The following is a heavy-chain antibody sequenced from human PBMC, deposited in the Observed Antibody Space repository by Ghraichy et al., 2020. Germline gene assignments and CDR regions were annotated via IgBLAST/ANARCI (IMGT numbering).Heavy chain of an antibody. CDR1: GGSISSYY. V-gene: IGHV4-59*01. CDR3: AREEYYYDSSGYFGY. CDR2: IYYSGST. J-gene: IGHJ4*02. D-gene: IGHD3-22*01. Sequence: SETLSLTCTVSGGSISSYYWSWIRQPPGKGLEWIGYIYYSGSTNYNPSLKSRVTISVDPSKNQFSLKLSSVTAADTAGYYCAREEYYYDSSGYFGYWGQGTLVTVSS.